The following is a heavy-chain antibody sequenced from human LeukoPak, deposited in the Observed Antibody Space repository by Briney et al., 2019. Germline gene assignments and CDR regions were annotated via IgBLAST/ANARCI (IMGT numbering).Heavy chain of an antibody. V-gene: IGHV7-4-1*02. CDR2: INTNTGNP. J-gene: IGHJ6*02. D-gene: IGHD6-6*01. CDR1: GYTFTSYA. CDR3: ARGSQYWIAAPFYYYGMDV. Sequence: ASVKVSCKASGYTFTSYAINWVRQAPGQGREWMGWINTNTGNPTYAQGFTGRFVFSLDTSVSTAYLQISSLKAEDTAVYYCARGSQYWIAAPFYYYGMDVWGQGTTVTVSS.